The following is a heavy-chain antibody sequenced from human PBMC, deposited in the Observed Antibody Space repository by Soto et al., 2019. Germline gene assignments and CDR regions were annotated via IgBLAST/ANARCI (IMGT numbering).Heavy chain of an antibody. V-gene: IGHV4-4*07. Sequence: QVQLLESGPGLVQPSETLSLTCSVSLDSISNSYWTWIRQPAGKGIEWIGHIYSSGNANYNPSLKSRVTMSLDTSKNQFSLSLKSVTAADTAIYYCAKGRGFYSDNYFDPWGQGTQVTVSS. CDR1: LDSISNSY. D-gene: IGHD3-22*01. CDR3: AKGRGFYSDNYFDP. CDR2: IYSSGNA. J-gene: IGHJ5*02.